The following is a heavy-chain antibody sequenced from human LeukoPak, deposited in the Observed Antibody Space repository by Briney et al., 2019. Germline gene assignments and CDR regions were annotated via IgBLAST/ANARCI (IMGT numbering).Heavy chain of an antibody. V-gene: IGHV5-51*01. D-gene: IGHD6-6*01. CDR3: ACRKYGSPWFDP. Sequence: GESLRISCRSSAYVFSTYWIGWVRQTSGKGLEWMGVIYPGESATRYNPSFQGQVSISVDMSISTAYLQWSSLKASDSAIYYCACRKYGSPWFDPWGQGTLITVSS. J-gene: IGHJ5*02. CDR1: AYVFSTYW. CDR2: IYPGESAT.